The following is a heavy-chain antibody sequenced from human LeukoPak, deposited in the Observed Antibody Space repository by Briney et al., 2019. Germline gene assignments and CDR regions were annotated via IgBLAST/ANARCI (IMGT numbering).Heavy chain of an antibody. CDR3: AKDNGRLPVY. J-gene: IGHJ4*02. CDR1: GFTFSSSA. CDR2: IAASGST. Sequence: GGSLRLSCAASGFTFSSSAMTWVRQAPGKGLEWVSAIAASGSTFYTESVKGRFTISRDNSKNTLYLQMNSLRAEDTAIYYCAKDNGRLPVYWGQGTLVTVSS. D-gene: IGHD5-18*01. V-gene: IGHV3-23*01.